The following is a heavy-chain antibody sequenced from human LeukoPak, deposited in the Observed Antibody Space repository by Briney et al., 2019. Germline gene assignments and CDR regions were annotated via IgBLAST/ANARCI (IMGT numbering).Heavy chain of an antibody. CDR1: CYCFTDYY. Sequence: ASVKVSCKAACYCFTDYYRHTWRQAPGQGLEWMGWINPKSGTTKYAQTFQDRVTMTRDTSISTASMDLPRLRSDDTAVYICARAPSLGWYALESWGQGTLVTVSS. CDR3: ARAPSLGWYALES. J-gene: IGHJ4*02. D-gene: IGHD2-15*01. CDR2: INPKSGTT. V-gene: IGHV1-2*02.